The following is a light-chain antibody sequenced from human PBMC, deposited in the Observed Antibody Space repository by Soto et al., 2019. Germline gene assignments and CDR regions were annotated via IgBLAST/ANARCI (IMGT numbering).Light chain of an antibody. J-gene: IGLJ1*01. Sequence: QSALTQPASVSGSPGQSITISCTGTSRDVGGYNYVSWYQHHPGKAPKLMIYEVSNRPSGVSNRFSGSKSGNTASLTISGLQAEDESEYYCSSYTSRSTLDYVFGSGTKLTVL. CDR1: SRDVGGYNY. CDR2: EVS. CDR3: SSYTSRSTLDYV. V-gene: IGLV2-14*01.